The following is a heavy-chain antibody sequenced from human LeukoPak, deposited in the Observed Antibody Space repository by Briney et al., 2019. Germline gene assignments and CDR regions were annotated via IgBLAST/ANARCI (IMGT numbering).Heavy chain of an antibody. CDR3: AKGQELDDGVFDS. Sequence: GGSLRLSCAASGFTFSSHWMHWVRQAPGKGLVWVSRIDGDGSTANYADSVKGRFTISRDNSKNTLYLQLNSLRVEDTAIYYCAKGQELDDGVFDSWGQGTLVTVSS. CDR1: GFTFSSHW. J-gene: IGHJ4*02. V-gene: IGHV3-74*01. CDR2: IDGDGSTA. D-gene: IGHD1-1*01.